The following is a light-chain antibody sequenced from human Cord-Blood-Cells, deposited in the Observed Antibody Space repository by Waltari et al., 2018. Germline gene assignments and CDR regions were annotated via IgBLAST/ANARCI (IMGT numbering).Light chain of an antibody. CDR3: GTWDSSLSAGV. V-gene: IGLV1-51*01. CDR2: DNN. J-gene: IGLJ3*02. Sequence: QSVFTQPPSASAAPGQKVTIPCPGSSSNLGNNYVSWYQQLPGTAPKLLIYDNNKRPSGIPDRFSGSKSGTSATLGITGLQTGDEADYYCGTWDSSLSAGVFGGGTKLTVL. CDR1: SSNLGNNY.